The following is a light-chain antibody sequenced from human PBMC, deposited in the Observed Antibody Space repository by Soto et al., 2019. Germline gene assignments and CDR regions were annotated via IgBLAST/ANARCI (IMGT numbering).Light chain of an antibody. Sequence: DIVMTQSPLSLPVTPGEPATISCRSSQSLLHSNGYNCLDWYLLKPGQSPQLLIYFGSYRAPGVPDRISGSGSGKDFTLKISRVEAEDVGLYYCMQALQTPLTFGGGTMVEIK. CDR1: QSLLHSNGYNC. V-gene: IGKV2-28*01. J-gene: IGKJ4*01. CDR3: MQALQTPLT. CDR2: FGS.